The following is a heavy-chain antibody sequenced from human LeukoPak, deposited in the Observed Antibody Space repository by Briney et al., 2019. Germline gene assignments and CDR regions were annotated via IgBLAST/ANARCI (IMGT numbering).Heavy chain of an antibody. V-gene: IGHV4-61*02. CDR1: GGSISSGSYY. J-gene: IGHJ4*02. CDR2: IYTSGNT. Sequence: SETLSLTCTVSGGSISSGSYYWSWIRQPAGKGLEWIGRIYTSGNTNYNPSLKSRVTISVDTSKNQFSLKLSSVTAADTAVYYCARDFTYWGQGTLVTVSS. CDR3: ARDFTY.